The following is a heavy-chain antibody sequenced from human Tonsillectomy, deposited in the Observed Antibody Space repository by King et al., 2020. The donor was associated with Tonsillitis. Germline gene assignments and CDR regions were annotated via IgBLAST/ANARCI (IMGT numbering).Heavy chain of an antibody. Sequence: VQLVESGGSVVRPGGSLRLSCAASGFTFADHGMSWVRQAPGKGLEWVSGLNWNGGSTSYADSVKGRFTISRDNAKNSLYLQMNSLRAEDTALYHCARAFSIFGLDVWGQGTTVTVSS. V-gene: IGHV3-20*01. J-gene: IGHJ6*02. CDR1: GFTFADHG. CDR3: ARAFSIFGLDV. D-gene: IGHD3-3*01. CDR2: LNWNGGST.